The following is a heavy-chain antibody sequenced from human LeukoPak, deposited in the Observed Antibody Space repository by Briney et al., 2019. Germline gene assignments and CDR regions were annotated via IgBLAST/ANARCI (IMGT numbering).Heavy chain of an antibody. J-gene: IGHJ2*01. CDR3: ARRGDYVEYFDL. CDR1: GGSISSSNW. Sequence: SETLSLTCAVSGGSISSSNWWSWVRQPPGQGLEWIGEIYHSGSTNYNPSLKSRVTISVDKSKNQFSLKLSSVTAADTAVYYCARRGDYVEYFDLWGRRTLVTVSS. V-gene: IGHV4-4*02. D-gene: IGHD4-17*01. CDR2: IYHSGST.